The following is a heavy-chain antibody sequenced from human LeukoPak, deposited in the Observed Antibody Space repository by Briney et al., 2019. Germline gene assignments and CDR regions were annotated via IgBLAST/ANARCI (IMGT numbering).Heavy chain of an antibody. Sequence: SVKVSCKASGGTFSSYAISWVRQAPGQGLEWMGGIIPIFGTANYAQKFQGRFTITADESTRTAYMELSSLRSEDTAVYYCARGAAVVGYGMDVWGQGTTVTVSS. CDR1: GGTFSSYA. CDR3: ARGAAVVGYGMDV. D-gene: IGHD6-13*01. CDR2: IIPIFGTA. J-gene: IGHJ6*02. V-gene: IGHV1-69*13.